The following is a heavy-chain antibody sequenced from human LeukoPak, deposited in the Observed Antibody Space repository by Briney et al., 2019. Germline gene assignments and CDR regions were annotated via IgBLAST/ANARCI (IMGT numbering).Heavy chain of an antibody. D-gene: IGHD6-13*01. CDR2: INPNSGGT. CDR3: ARDSVIAAAGTGY. V-gene: IGHV1-2*02. Sequence: ASVKVSCKASGYTFTGYYMHWVRQAPGQGLEWMGWINPNSGGTNYAQKFQGRVTMTRDTSISTAYMELSRLRSDDAAVYYCARDSVIAAAGTGYWGQGTLVTVSS. CDR1: GYTFTGYY. J-gene: IGHJ4*02.